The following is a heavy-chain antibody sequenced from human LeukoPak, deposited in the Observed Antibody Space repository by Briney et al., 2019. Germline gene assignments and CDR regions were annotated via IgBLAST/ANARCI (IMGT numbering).Heavy chain of an antibody. CDR3: AKGHTTMFGVIIRNYYYMDV. CDR2: ISAYNGNT. J-gene: IGHJ6*03. D-gene: IGHD3-3*01. V-gene: IGHV1-18*01. Sequence: ASVKVSCKASGYTFTSYGISWVRQAPGQGLEWMGWISAYNGNTNYAQKLQGRVTMTTDTSTSTAYMELRRLRSDDTAVYYCAKGHTTMFGVIIRNYYYMDVWGKGTTVTVSS. CDR1: GYTFTSYG.